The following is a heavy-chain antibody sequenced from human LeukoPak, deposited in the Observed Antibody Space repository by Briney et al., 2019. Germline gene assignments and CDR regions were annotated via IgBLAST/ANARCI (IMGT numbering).Heavy chain of an antibody. CDR3: ARVQPLEWLTHSFDY. J-gene: IGHJ4*02. D-gene: IGHD3-3*01. Sequence: PGGSLRLSCAASGFTFSSYWMSWVRQAPGKGLEWVANIKQDGSEKYYVDSVKGRFTISRDNAKNSLYLQMNSLRAEDTAVYYCARVQPLEWLTHSFDYWGQGTLVTASS. CDR2: IKQDGSEK. V-gene: IGHV3-7*01. CDR1: GFTFSSYW.